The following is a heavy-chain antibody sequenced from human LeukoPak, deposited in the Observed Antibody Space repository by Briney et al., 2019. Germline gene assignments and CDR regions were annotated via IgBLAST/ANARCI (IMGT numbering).Heavy chain of an antibody. CDR3: ARGGGITIFGVVIPFDY. Sequence: SETLSLTCTVSGGSISSGGYYWSWIRQHPGKGLEWIGYIYYSGSTYYNPSLKSRVTISVDTSKNQFSLKLSSVTAADTAVYYCARGGGITIFGVVIPFDYWGQGTLVTVSS. CDR2: IYYSGST. D-gene: IGHD3-3*01. CDR1: GGSISSGGYY. V-gene: IGHV4-31*03. J-gene: IGHJ4*02.